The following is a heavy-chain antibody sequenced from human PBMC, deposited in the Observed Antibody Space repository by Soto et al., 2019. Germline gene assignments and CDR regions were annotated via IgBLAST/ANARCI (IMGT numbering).Heavy chain of an antibody. D-gene: IGHD2-15*01. CDR1: GFIFSEST. V-gene: IGHV3-64D*06. Sequence: SLRLSCSASGFIFSESTIYWVRQVPGKGLEAISAVSTSGRSTYYADSVKDRFTISRDNSKNTLFLQMGSLRPEDTAVYYCVKQAHGLDGVAFDYWGQGTQVTVAS. CDR2: VSTSGRST. J-gene: IGHJ4*02. CDR3: VKQAHGLDGVAFDY.